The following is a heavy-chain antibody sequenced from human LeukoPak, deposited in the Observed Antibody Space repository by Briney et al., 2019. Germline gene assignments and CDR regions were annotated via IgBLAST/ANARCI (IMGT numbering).Heavy chain of an antibody. CDR1: GGSLSNYY. D-gene: IGHD2-2*01. V-gene: IGHV4-59*13. J-gene: IGHJ6*02. CDR2: IYYSGST. Sequence: SETLSLTCTVSGGSLSNYYWSWIRQPPGKGLEWIGYIYYSGSTKYNPSLKSRVTISVDTSKNQFSLNLSSVTAADTAMYYCARTGYCSRISCYPYYYGMDVWGQGTLVTVSS. CDR3: ARTGYCSRISCYPYYYGMDV.